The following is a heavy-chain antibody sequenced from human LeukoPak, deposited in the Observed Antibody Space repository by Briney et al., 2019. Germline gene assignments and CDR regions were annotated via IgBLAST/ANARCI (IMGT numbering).Heavy chain of an antibody. V-gene: IGHV3-7*01. J-gene: IGHJ4*02. Sequence: GGSLRLSCAASGFTFSSHWMSWVRQAPGKGLEWVANIKQDGSEKYYVDSVKGRFTISRDNAKNSLYLQMNSLRAEDTAVYYCARALNSDYWGQGTLVTVSS. CDR1: GFTFSSHW. CDR2: IKQDGSEK. CDR3: ARALNSDY.